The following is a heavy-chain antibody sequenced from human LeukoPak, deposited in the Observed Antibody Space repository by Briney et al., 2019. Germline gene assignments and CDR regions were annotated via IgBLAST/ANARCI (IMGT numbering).Heavy chain of an antibody. J-gene: IGHJ6*03. CDR3: ARTPYGSGSYYNVYYYYMDV. CDR1: GGSISSSSYY. Sequence: PSETLSLTCTVSGGSISSSSYYWGWIRQPPGKGLEWMGSIYYSGSTYYNPSLKSRVTISVDTSKNQFSLKLSSVTAADTAVYYCARTPYGSGSYYNVYYYYMDVWGKGTTVTISS. V-gene: IGHV4-39*07. D-gene: IGHD3-10*01. CDR2: IYYSGST.